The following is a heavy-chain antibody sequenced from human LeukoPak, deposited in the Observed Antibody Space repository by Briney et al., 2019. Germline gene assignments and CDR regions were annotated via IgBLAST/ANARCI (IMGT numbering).Heavy chain of an antibody. J-gene: IGHJ4*02. CDR3: AKEGDTQAFDY. CDR2: ISSSSSYI. V-gene: IGHV3-21*04. D-gene: IGHD3-16*01. CDR1: GFTFSSYS. Sequence: GGSLRLSCAASGFTFSSYSMTWVRQAPGKGLEWVSSISSSSSYIYYADSVKGRFTISRDNAKNSLYLQMNSLRAEDTALYYCAKEGDTQAFDYWGQGTLVTVSS.